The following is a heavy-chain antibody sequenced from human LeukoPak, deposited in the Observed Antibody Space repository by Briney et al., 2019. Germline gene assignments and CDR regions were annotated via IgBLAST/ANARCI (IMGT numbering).Heavy chain of an antibody. J-gene: IGHJ4*02. CDR2: IYYSGST. CDR3: ARSGYSYALKNYFDI. Sequence: SETLSLTCTVSGGSISSYYWSWIRQPPGKGLEWIGYIYYSGSTNYNPSLKSRVTISVDTSKNQFSLKRSSVTAADTAVYYCARSGYSYALKNYFDIWGQRTLVAVSS. CDR1: GGSISSYY. D-gene: IGHD5-18*01. V-gene: IGHV4-59*01.